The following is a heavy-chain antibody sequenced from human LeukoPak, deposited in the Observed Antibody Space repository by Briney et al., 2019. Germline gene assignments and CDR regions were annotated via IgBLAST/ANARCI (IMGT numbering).Heavy chain of an antibody. Sequence: SETLSLTCTVSGGSISSDYWSWIRQPPGKGLEWIGYIYYSGSTNYNPSLKSRVTISVDTSKNQFSLKLSSVTAADTAVYYCARAVYYDFWSGINWFDPWGQGTLVTVSS. CDR3: ARAVYYDFWSGINWFDP. J-gene: IGHJ5*02. CDR2: IYYSGST. D-gene: IGHD3-3*01. V-gene: IGHV4-59*01. CDR1: GGSISSDY.